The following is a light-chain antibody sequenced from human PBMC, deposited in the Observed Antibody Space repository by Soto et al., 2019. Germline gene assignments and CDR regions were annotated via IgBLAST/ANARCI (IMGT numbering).Light chain of an antibody. J-gene: IGKJ5*01. CDR2: DAS. CDR1: QNINNY. CDR3: QQYENLPT. Sequence: DIQMTRSPSSLSASVGSRVTLPXQASQNINNYLNWHQQKPGRAPKLLIYDASNLEAGVPSSFRGSGSGTDFTFTISRLQPEDIATYYCQQYENLPTFGQGTRLEIK. V-gene: IGKV1-33*01.